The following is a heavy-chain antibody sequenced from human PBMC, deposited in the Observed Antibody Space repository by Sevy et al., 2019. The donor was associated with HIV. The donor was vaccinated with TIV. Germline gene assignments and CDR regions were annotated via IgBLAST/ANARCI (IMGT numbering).Heavy chain of an antibody. CDR3: ATGFLGEYPECGSFRCYTDYFDQ. CDR1: GYTLTELS. D-gene: IGHD2-2*02. Sequence: ASVKVSCKISGYTLTELSMHWVRQAPGKGLEWMGGFDPEDGETIYAQMFQGRVTMTEDTSADTAYMELSSLRSEDTAVYYCATGFLGEYPECGSFRCYTDYFDQWGQGTLVTVSS. J-gene: IGHJ4*02. V-gene: IGHV1-24*01. CDR2: FDPEDGET.